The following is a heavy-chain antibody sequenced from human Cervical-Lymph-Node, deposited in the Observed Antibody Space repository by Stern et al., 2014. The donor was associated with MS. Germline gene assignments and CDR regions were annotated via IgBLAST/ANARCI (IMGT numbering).Heavy chain of an antibody. CDR3: ARGDYYDSSGPSNL. D-gene: IGHD3-22*01. CDR1: GGSISSYY. CDR2: IYYSGST. J-gene: IGHJ3*01. V-gene: IGHV4-59*01. Sequence: QVQLQESGPGLVKPSETLSLTCTVSGGSISSYYWSWIRQTPGKGLEWIGYIYYSGSTNYNPSLKSRVTISVDTSKNQFSLKLSSVTAADTAVYYCARGDYYDSSGPSNLWGQGTMVTVSS.